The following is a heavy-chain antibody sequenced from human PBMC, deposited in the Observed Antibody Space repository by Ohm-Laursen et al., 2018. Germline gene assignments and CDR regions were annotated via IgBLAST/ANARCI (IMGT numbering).Heavy chain of an antibody. CDR2: INHSGST. J-gene: IGHJ3*02. CDR3: ARDYFGGDLDAFDI. D-gene: IGHD2-21*01. V-gene: IGHV4-34*01. CDR1: GGSFSGYY. Sequence: TLSLTCSVYGGSFSGYYWSWIRQPPGKGLEWIGEINHSGSTNYNPSLKSRVTISVDTSKNQFSLKLSSVTAADTAVYYCARDYFGGDLDAFDIWGQGTMVTVSS.